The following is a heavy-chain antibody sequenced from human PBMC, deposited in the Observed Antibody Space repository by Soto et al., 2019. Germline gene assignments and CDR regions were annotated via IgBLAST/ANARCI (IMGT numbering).Heavy chain of an antibody. Sequence: PRGSLRLSCISSGFTFMTYTMNWVRQAPGKGLEWVSGIRGFSPYTFYAESVKGRFTISRDNAKNSLYLQMNSLRAEDTAVYYCARDRGYDAHDYYYNAMDVWGQGTTVTVSS. CDR3: ARDRGYDAHDYYYNAMDV. D-gene: IGHD3-10*01. CDR2: IRGFSPYT. CDR1: GFTFMTYT. J-gene: IGHJ6*02. V-gene: IGHV3-21*01.